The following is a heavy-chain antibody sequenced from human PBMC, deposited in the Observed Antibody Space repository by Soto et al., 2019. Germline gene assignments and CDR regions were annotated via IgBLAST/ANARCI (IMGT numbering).Heavy chain of an antibody. V-gene: IGHV4-59*01. CDR3: ARDIVANQHGRRYFDF. CDR1: GGSISSYY. J-gene: IGHJ2*01. D-gene: IGHD2-15*01. Sequence: QVQLQESGPGLVKPSETLSLTCTVSGGSISSYYWSWIRQPPGKGLEWIGYIYYIGSTNYNPSLKSRVTISVDTAKNQFYLKLRSVTAADTAVYYCARDIVANQHGRRYFDFWGRGTLVAVSS. CDR2: IYYIGST.